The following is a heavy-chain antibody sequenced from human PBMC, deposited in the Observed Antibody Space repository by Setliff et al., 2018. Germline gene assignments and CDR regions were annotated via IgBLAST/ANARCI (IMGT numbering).Heavy chain of an antibody. Sequence: SVKVSCKTSGYTFTDFGLSWVRQAPGQGLEWMGGIIPIFGTANYAQKFQGRVTITADESTSTAYMELSSLRSEDTAVYYCAKNGFGVVALGVNNWFDPWGQGTLVTVSS. CDR2: IIPIFGTA. J-gene: IGHJ5*02. CDR1: GYTFTDFG. V-gene: IGHV1-69*13. CDR3: AKNGFGVVALGVNNWFDP. D-gene: IGHD3-10*01.